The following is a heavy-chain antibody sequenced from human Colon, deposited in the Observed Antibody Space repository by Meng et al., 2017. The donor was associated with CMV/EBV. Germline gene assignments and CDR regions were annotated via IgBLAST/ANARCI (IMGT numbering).Heavy chain of an antibody. D-gene: IGHD3-16*02. J-gene: IGHJ6*02. Sequence: GESLKISCDASGFSMRSFGMHWVRQAPGEGLEWLSFIRNDESDKWYAESVKGRFIISRDNSKNTVTVHLNSLRVEDTATYYCVRDGGLPRYYYFALDVWGQGTRVTVSS. V-gene: IGHV3-30*02. CDR3: VRDGGLPRYYYFALDV. CDR1: GFSMRSFG. CDR2: IRNDESDK.